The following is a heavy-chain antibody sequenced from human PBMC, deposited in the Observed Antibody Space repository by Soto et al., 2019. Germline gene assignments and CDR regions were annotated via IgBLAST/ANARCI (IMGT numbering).Heavy chain of an antibody. V-gene: IGHV3-23*01. J-gene: IGHJ4*02. CDR1: GFTCRSYA. CDR2: ISGSGGST. CDR3: AKAIKDTTMIPDY. D-gene: IGHD5-18*01. Sequence: GGSLRLSCAASGFTCRSYARSWVRKAPGKGLEWVSAISGSGGSTYYADSVKGRFTISRDNSKNTLYLQMNSLRAEDTAVYYCAKAIKDTTMIPDYWGQGTLVTVSS.